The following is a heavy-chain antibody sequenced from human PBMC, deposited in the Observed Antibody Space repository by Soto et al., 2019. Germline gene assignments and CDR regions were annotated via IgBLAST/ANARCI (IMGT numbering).Heavy chain of an antibody. CDR2: INHSGST. CDR3: ARSIDP. CDR1: GGSFSGYY. Sequence: SGTLSLTCAVYGGSFSGYYWSWIRQPPGKGLEWIGEINHSGSTNYNPSLKSRVTISVDTSKNQFSLKLSSVTAADTAVYYCARSIDPWGQGTLVTVSS. V-gene: IGHV4-34*01. J-gene: IGHJ5*02.